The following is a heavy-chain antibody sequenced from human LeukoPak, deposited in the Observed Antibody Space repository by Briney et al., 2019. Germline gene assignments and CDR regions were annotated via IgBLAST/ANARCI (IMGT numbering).Heavy chain of an antibody. Sequence: GRSLRLSCAASGFTFSSYGMHWVRQAPGKGLVWVSRINSDGSSTSYADSVKGRFTISRDNAKNTLYLQMNSLRAEDTAVYYCARTDYYDSSGYPFDFWGQGTLVTVSS. J-gene: IGHJ4*02. V-gene: IGHV3-74*01. D-gene: IGHD3-22*01. CDR1: GFTFSSYG. CDR3: ARTDYYDSSGYPFDF. CDR2: INSDGSST.